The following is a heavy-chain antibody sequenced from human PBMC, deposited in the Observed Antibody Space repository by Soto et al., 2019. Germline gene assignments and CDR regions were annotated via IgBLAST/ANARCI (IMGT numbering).Heavy chain of an antibody. CDR3: TAPRDEYGSGVSWFTYGMDI. J-gene: IGHJ6*02. Sequence: SLRLSCAASGFTFSDYAMTWVRHVPGRDLEWVASLDGAGGSTYYADSVRGRFTISRDNSQNTLFLQMKRLTVDDTAIYYCTAPRDEYGSGVSWFTYGMDIWGQGTTVTVSS. V-gene: IGHV3-23*01. CDR2: LDGAGGST. CDR1: GFTFSDYA. D-gene: IGHD3-10*01.